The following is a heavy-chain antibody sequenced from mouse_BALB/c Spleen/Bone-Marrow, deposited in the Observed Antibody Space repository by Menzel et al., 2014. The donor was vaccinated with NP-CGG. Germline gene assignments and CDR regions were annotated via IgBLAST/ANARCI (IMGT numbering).Heavy chain of an antibody. CDR2: ISRGGGSI. CDR3: ARLPSYYRYEDAY. V-gene: IGHV5-12-1*01. Sequence: EVKLEESGGGLVKPGGSLKLSCAASGFAFSSYDMSWVRQTPKKRLEWVAYISRGGGSIYYPDPVKGRFTISRDNAKNTLYLQMSSLKSEDTAMYYCARLPSYYRYEDAYWGQGTLVTVSA. J-gene: IGHJ3*01. CDR1: GFAFSSYD. D-gene: IGHD2-14*01.